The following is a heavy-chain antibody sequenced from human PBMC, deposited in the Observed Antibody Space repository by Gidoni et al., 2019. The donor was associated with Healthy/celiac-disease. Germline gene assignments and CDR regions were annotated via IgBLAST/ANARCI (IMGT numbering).Heavy chain of an antibody. CDR2: INPNSGGT. Sequence: QVQLVQSGAEVKKPGASVKVSCKASGYTFTGYYMHWVRQAPGQGLEWMGWINPNSGGTNYAQKFQGRVTMTRDTSISTAYMELSRLGSDDTAVYYCARDQVAVAGTPENFDYWGQGTLVTVSS. CDR3: ARDQVAVAGTPENFDY. V-gene: IGHV1-2*02. J-gene: IGHJ4*02. CDR1: GYTFTGYY. D-gene: IGHD6-19*01.